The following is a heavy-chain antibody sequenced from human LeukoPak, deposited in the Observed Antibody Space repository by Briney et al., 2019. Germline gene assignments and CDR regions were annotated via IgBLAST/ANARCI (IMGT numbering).Heavy chain of an antibody. J-gene: IGHJ6*03. CDR1: GGSFSGYY. CDR3: ARGNIVVVVAASYYYYYMDV. D-gene: IGHD2-15*01. Sequence: SETLSLTCAVYGGSFSGYYWSWIRQPPGKGLEWIGVINHSGSTTYNPSLKGRVTISVDTSKNQFSLKLSTVTAADTAVYYCARGNIVVVVAASYYYYYMDVWGKGTTVTVSS. CDR2: INHSGST. V-gene: IGHV4-34*01.